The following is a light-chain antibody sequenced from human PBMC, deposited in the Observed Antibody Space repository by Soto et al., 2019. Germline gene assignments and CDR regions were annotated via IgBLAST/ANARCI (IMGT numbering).Light chain of an antibody. J-gene: IGKJ2*01. CDR1: QSISSW. V-gene: IGKV1-5*03. CDR3: QQYNSYSRT. Sequence: DIPMTQSPSTLSASVGDRVTITCRASQSISSWLAWYQQKPGKAPKLLIYKASSLESGVPSKFSGSGSGTEFTLTISSLQPDDVATYYCQQYNSYSRTFGQGTKLEIK. CDR2: KAS.